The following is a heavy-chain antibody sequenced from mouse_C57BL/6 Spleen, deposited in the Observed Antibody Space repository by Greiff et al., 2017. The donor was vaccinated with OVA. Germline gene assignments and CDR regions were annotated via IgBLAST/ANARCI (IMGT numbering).Heavy chain of an antibody. V-gene: IGHV5-17*01. CDR2: ISSGSSTI. CDR3: ARPLRSYYAMDY. J-gene: IGHJ4*01. CDR1: GFTFSDYG. D-gene: IGHD1-1*01. Sequence: EVKLVESGGGLVKPGGSLKLSCAASGFTFSDYGMHWVRQAPEKGLEWVAYISSGSSTIYYADTVKGRFTISRDNAKNTLFLQMTSLRSEDTAMYYCARPLRSYYAMDYWGQGTSVTVSS.